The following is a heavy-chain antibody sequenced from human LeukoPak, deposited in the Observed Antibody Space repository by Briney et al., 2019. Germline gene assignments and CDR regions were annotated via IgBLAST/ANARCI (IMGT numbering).Heavy chain of an antibody. CDR1: GFTFSNYG. D-gene: IGHD2-2*01. V-gene: IGHV3-30*02. CDR3: AKDPPAAYFDY. Sequence: PGGSLRLSCAASGFTFSNYGMHWVRQAPGKGLEWVAFVRSDGDIKYYADSVKGRFTISRDNSRTTLYLQMNSLRAEDTAVYHCAKDPPAAYFDYWGQGTLVTVSS. CDR2: VRSDGDIK. J-gene: IGHJ4*02.